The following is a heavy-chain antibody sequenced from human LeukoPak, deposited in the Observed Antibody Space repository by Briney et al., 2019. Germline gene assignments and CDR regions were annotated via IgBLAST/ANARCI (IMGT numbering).Heavy chain of an antibody. J-gene: IGHJ4*02. CDR2: INHSGST. V-gene: IGHV4-34*01. CDR3: ASGYSSTMEFPLDY. CDR1: GGSFSGYY. Sequence: SETLSLTCAVYGGSFSGYYWSWMRQPPGKGLEWIGEINHSGSTNYNPSLKSRVTISVDTSKNQFSLKLSSVTAADTAVYYCASGYSSTMEFPLDYWGQGTLVTVSS. D-gene: IGHD6-13*01.